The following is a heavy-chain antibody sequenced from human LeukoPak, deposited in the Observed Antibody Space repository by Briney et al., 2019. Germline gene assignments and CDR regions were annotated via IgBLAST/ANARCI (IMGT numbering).Heavy chain of an antibody. J-gene: IGHJ4*02. V-gene: IGHV4-4*07. Sequence: PSETLSLTCVVSGDPISSYYWSWIRQPAGKGLEWIGRIHTSGSTNYNPSLKSRVTMSVDTSKNQFSLRLSSVTAADTAVYYCATDRGLAVGGNFDYWGQGALVTVSS. D-gene: IGHD6-19*01. CDR1: GDPISSYY. CDR3: ATDRGLAVGGNFDY. CDR2: IHTSGST.